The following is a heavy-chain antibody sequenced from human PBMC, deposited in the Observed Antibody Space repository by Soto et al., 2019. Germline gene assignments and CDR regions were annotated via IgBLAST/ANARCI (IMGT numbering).Heavy chain of an antibody. CDR2: IYPGDSDT. D-gene: IGHD2-2*02. Sequence: PGESLKISCKGSGYSFTSYWIGWVRQMPGKGLEWMGIIYPGDSDTRYSPSFQGQVTISADKSISTAYLQWSSLKASDTAMYYCARQGEDIVVVPAAISYYYYGMDCWGQGTTVIVSS. CDR1: GYSFTSYW. V-gene: IGHV5-51*01. CDR3: ARQGEDIVVVPAAISYYYYGMDC. J-gene: IGHJ6*02.